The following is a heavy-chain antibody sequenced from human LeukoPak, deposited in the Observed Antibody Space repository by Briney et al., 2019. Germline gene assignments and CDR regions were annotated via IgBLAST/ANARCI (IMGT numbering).Heavy chain of an antibody. CDR1: GYTFTGYY. CDR3: ARDGAAAAAGDYYYYGMDV. D-gene: IGHD6-13*01. V-gene: IGHV1-2*06. CDR2: INPNSGGT. Sequence: ASVKVSCKASGYTFTGYYMHWVRQAPGQGLEWMGRINPNSGGTNYAQKFQGRVTMTRDTSISTAYMELSRLRSDDTAVYYCARDGAAAAAGDYYYYGMDVWGQGTTVTVSS. J-gene: IGHJ6*02.